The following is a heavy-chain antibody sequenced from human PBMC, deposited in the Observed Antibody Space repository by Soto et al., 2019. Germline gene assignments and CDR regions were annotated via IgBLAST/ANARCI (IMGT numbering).Heavy chain of an antibody. CDR3: ARDLLSEVEYDFWSGLRYNWFDP. Sequence: QVQLVQSGAEVKKPGASVKVSCKASGYTFTSYGISWVRQAPGQGLESMGWISAYNGNTNYAQKLQGRVTMTTDTSTSTAYMELRSLRSDDTAVYYCARDLLSEVEYDFWSGLRYNWFDPWGQGTLVTVSS. CDR1: GYTFTSYG. J-gene: IGHJ5*02. V-gene: IGHV1-18*01. D-gene: IGHD3-3*01. CDR2: ISAYNGNT.